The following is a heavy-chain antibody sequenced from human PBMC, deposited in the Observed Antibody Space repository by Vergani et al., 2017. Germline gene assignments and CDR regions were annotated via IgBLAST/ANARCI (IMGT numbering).Heavy chain of an antibody. CDR1: GFSLSTSGVG. J-gene: IGHJ6*02. CDR2: IYWNDDK. V-gene: IGHV2-5*01. D-gene: IGHD2-2*01. Sequence: QVTLKESGPTLVKPTQTLTLTCTFSGFSLSTSGVGVGWIRQPPGKALEWLALIYWNDDKRYSPSLKSRLTITKDTSKNQVVLTMTNMDPVDTATYYCARERWSCSSTSCYTYYYYYYGMDVWGQGTTVTVSS. CDR3: ARERWSCSSTSCYTYYYYYYGMDV.